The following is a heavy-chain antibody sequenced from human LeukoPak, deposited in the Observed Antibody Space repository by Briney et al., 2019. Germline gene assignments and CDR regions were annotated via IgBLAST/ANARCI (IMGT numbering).Heavy chain of an antibody. CDR3: AKPITMVRGVILNDP. CDR2: ISGSGGST. CDR1: GFTFSSYA. V-gene: IGHV3-23*01. J-gene: IGHJ5*02. Sequence: PGGSLRLSCAASGFTFSSYAMSWVRQAPGKGLEWVSAISGSGGSTYYADSVKGRFTISRDNSKNTLYLQMNSLRAEDTAVYYCAKPITMVRGVILNDPWGQGSLVTVSS. D-gene: IGHD3-10*01.